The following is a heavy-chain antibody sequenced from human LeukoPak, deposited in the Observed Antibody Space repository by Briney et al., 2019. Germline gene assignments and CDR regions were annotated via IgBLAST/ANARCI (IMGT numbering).Heavy chain of an antibody. D-gene: IGHD3-16*01. CDR3: ARDVEGGTFDI. CDR1: GFTFGRYA. Sequence: GGSLRLSCAASGFTFGRYAMHWVRQAPGKGLEWLAVISYHGNNKYYVDSVKGRFTISRDNAKNSLFLEMSSLRADDTAVYFCARDVEGGTFDIWGQGTTVTVSS. V-gene: IGHV3-30-3*01. J-gene: IGHJ3*02. CDR2: ISYHGNNK.